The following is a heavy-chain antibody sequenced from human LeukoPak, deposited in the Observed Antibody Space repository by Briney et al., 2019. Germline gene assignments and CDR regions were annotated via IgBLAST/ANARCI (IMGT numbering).Heavy chain of an antibody. CDR2: ISSSSSYI. D-gene: IGHD2-2*01. J-gene: IGHJ6*02. CDR1: GFTSSSYS. CDR3: AIVVPAAIWSPNGMDV. Sequence: PGGSLRLSCAASGFTSSSYSMNWVRQAPGKGLEWVSSISSSSSYIYYADSVKGRFTISRDNAKNSLYLQMNSLRAEDTAVYYCAIVVPAAIWSPNGMDVWGQGTTVTVSS. V-gene: IGHV3-21*01.